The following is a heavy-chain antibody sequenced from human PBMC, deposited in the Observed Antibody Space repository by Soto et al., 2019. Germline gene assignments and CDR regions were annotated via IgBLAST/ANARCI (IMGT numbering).Heavy chain of an antibody. D-gene: IGHD2-2*01. CDR1: GGTFSSYA. J-gene: IGHJ6*02. CDR3: ARHDCISTSCYYYYYYGMDV. V-gene: IGHV1-69*12. CDR2: IIPIFGTA. Sequence: QVQLVQSGAEVKKPGSSVKVSCKASGGTFSSYAISWVRQAPGQGLEWMGGIIPIFGTANYAQKFQGRVTITADESTSIAYMELSSLRSEDTAVYYCARHDCISTSCYYYYYYGMDVWGQGTTVTVSS.